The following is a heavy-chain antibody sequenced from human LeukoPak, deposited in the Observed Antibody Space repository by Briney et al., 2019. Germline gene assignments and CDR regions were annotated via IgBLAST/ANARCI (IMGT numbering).Heavy chain of an antibody. V-gene: IGHV3-23*01. CDR3: ANPPTPPSRESTDY. J-gene: IGHJ4*02. CDR1: GFTFSSYA. Sequence: QPGGSLRLSCAASGFTFSSYAMSWVRQAPGKGLEWVSAISGSGGSTYYADSVKGRFTISRDNSKNTLYLQMNSLRAEDTAVYYCANPPTPPSRESTDYWGQGTLVTVSS. CDR2: ISGSGGST.